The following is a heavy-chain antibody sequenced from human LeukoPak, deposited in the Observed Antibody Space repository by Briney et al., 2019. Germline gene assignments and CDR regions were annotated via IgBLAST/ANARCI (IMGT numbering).Heavy chain of an antibody. CDR3: AKAPVTTCSGAYCYPFDY. J-gene: IGHJ4*02. V-gene: IGHV3-23*01. CDR2: ISVSGNT. Sequence: GGSLRLSCAASGFTFNKAWMSWVRQGPGKGLEWVSAISVSGNTYHADSVKGRFTISRDSSKNTLYLQMNSLRAGDAAVYYCAKAPVTTCSGAYCYPFDYWSQGTLVTVSS. D-gene: IGHD2-15*01. CDR1: GFTFNKAW.